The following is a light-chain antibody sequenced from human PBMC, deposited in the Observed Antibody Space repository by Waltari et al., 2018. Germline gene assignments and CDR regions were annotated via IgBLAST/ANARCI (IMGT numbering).Light chain of an antibody. V-gene: IGLV2-14*01. CDR2: EVS. Sequence: QSALTQPASVSGSPGQSITISCTGTSSDVGGYNSVSWYQHLPGKAPKLMFFEVSNRPSGISNRLSGSRSGNTASLTISGLQAEDEADYYCTSFASGSTVLFGVGTKLTVL. CDR1: SSDVGGYNS. J-gene: IGLJ2*01. CDR3: TSFASGSTVL.